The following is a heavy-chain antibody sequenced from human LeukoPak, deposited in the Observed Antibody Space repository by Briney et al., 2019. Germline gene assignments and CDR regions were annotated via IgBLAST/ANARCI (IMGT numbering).Heavy chain of an antibody. CDR3: ARRTIFGVVSAFDY. CDR2: ISPGDSDT. D-gene: IGHD3-3*01. CDR1: GYIFTNFW. Sequence: GDSLRISCKGSGYIFTNFWIGWVRQKPGKGLEWMGIISPGDSDTRYSPSFQGQVTISADKSISTAYLQWSSLKASDTAMYYCARRTIFGVVSAFDYWGQGTLVTVSS. V-gene: IGHV5-51*01. J-gene: IGHJ4*02.